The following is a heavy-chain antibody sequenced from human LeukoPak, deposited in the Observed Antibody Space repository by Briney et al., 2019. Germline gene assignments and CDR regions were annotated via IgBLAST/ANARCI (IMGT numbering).Heavy chain of an antibody. CDR2: IASDGRDK. CDR1: GFTFTGHA. D-gene: IGHD3-16*01. Sequence: TGGSLRLSCTASGFTFTGHAMHWVRQAPGKGLKWATVIASDGRDKHYADSVKGRFTISRDNAKNSLYLQMNSLRAEDTAVYYCARWGSFDYWGQGTLVTVSS. V-gene: IGHV3-30*04. J-gene: IGHJ4*02. CDR3: ARWGSFDY.